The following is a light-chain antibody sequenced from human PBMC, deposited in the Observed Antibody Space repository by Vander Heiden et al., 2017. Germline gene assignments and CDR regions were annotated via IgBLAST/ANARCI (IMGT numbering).Light chain of an antibody. J-gene: IGKJ2*01. Sequence: EIVMTQSPATLSVSPGERATLSCRASQSINNNLAWYQHKPGQAPRLLIYGVSTRATGIPARFSGSGYGTEFTLTISSRQSEDFAVYYCQQDKNRPWCALGQGTKLEIK. V-gene: IGKV3-15*01. CDR2: GVS. CDR3: QQDKNRPWCA. CDR1: QSINNN.